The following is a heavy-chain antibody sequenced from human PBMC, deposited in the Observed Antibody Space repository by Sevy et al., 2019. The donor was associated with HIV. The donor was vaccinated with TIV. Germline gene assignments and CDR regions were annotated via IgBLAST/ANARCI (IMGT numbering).Heavy chain of an antibody. D-gene: IGHD4-17*01. J-gene: IGHJ4*02. CDR1: GFIFSQYS. Sequence: GESLKISCAASGFIFSQYSLNWVRQAPGKGLEWVSSITRSSSYIYYADSVKGRFTISRDNAKTSLYLQMNSLRAEDTAVYYCARAYGDYVGGYYFDYWGQGTLVTVSS. CDR3: ARAYGDYVGGYYFDY. CDR2: ITRSSSYI. V-gene: IGHV3-21*01.